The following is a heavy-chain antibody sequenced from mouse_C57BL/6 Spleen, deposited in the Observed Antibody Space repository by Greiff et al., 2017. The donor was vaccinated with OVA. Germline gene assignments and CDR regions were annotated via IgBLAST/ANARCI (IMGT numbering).Heavy chain of an antibody. CDR1: GYTFTSYW. CDR2: IHPNSGST. V-gene: IGHV1-64*01. CDR3: AREETLITTVVATFDYYAMDY. J-gene: IGHJ4*01. Sequence: QVQLQQPGAELVKPGASVKLSCKASGYTFTSYWMHWVKQRPGQGLEWIGMIHPNSGSTNYNEKFKSKATLTVDKSSSTAYMQLSSLTSEDSAVYYCAREETLITTVVATFDYYAMDYWGQGTSVTVSS. D-gene: IGHD1-1*01.